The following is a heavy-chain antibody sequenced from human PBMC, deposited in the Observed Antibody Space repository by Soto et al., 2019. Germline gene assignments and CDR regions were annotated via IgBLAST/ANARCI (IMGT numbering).Heavy chain of an antibody. D-gene: IGHD3-3*01. Sequence: SETLSLTCSVSDGSINSSSYYWGWIRQPAGKGLEWIGSIYYSGSTYYNPCLKSRVTTSVDTSKNQFSLKLSSVTAADTAVYYCARHRNPYYDFWSGPGGFDYWGQGTLVTVSS. CDR1: DGSINSSSYY. CDR2: IYYSGST. V-gene: IGHV4-39*01. J-gene: IGHJ4*02. CDR3: ARHRNPYYDFWSGPGGFDY.